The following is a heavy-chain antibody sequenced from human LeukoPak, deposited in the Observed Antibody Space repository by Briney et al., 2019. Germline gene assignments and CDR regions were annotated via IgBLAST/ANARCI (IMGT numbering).Heavy chain of an antibody. CDR2: ISGSGGST. D-gene: IGHD4-17*01. J-gene: IGHJ2*01. CDR3: ATDLPTPFNDYGDFQLLWYFDL. CDR1: GFTFSSYG. Sequence: GGSLRLSCAASGFTFSSYGMSWVRQAPGKGLEWVSAISGSGGSTYYADSVKGRFTISRDNSKNTLYLQMNSLRSEDTAVYYCATDLPTPFNDYGDFQLLWYFDLWGRGTLVTVSS. V-gene: IGHV3-23*01.